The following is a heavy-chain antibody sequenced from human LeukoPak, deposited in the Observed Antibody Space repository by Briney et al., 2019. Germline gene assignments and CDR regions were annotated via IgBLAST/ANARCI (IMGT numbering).Heavy chain of an antibody. CDR2: ISDDGSSK. D-gene: IGHD2-2*03. V-gene: IGHV3-30*04. CDR3: ARVDDLDAFDM. J-gene: IGHJ3*02. CDR1: GCTFSNHA. Sequence: GGSLRLSCVTSGCTFSNHAMHWVRQGPGKGLEWVAVISDDGSSKFYADSVKGRFTISRDNSKKTLFLQINSLRPEDTAVYYCARVDDLDAFDMWGQGTLVTVSS.